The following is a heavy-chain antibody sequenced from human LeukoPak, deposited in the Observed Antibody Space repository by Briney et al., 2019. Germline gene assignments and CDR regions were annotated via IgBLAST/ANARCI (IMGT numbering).Heavy chain of an antibody. CDR2: INPSGGST. CDR1: GYTFTSYY. V-gene: IGHV1-46*01. CDR3: ARDPPRYSGSYWVTNDY. Sequence: ASVKVSCKASGYTFTSYYMHWVRQAPGQGLEWMGIINPSGGSTSYAQKFQGRVTMTRDTSTSTVHMELSSLRSEDTAVYYCARDPPRYSGSYWVTNDYWGQGTLVTVSS. D-gene: IGHD1-26*01. J-gene: IGHJ4*02.